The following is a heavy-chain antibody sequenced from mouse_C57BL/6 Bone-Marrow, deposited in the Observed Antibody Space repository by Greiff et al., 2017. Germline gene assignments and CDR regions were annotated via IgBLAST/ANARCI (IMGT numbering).Heavy chain of an antibody. V-gene: IGHV1-81*01. CDR2: IYPRSGNT. CDR3: ARGDSYYFDY. CDR1: GYTFTSYG. Sequence: VQVVESGAELARPGASVKLSCKASGYTFTSYGISWVKQRTGQGLEWIGEIYPRSGNTYYNEKFKGKATLTADKSSSTAYMELRGLTSEDSAVYFCARGDSYYFDYWGQGTTLTVSS. J-gene: IGHJ2*01.